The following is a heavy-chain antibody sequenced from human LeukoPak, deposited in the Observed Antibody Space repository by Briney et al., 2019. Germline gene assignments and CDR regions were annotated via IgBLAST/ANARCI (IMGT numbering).Heavy chain of an antibody. J-gene: IGHJ4*02. CDR2: ISAYNGNT. V-gene: IGHV1-18*01. CDR3: AREDMSPWELWD. CDR1: GYTFTSYG. Sequence: ASVKVSCKASGYTFTSYGISWVRQAPGQGLEWMGWISAYNGNTNYAQKLQGRVTMTTDTSTGTAYMELRSLRSDDTAVYYCAREDMSPWELWDWGQGTLVTVSS. D-gene: IGHD1-26*01.